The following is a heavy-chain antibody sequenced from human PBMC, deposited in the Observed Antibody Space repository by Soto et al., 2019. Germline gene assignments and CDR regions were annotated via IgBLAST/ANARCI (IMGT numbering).Heavy chain of an antibody. V-gene: IGHV1-69*15. CDR3: AKDGGADGYFGNWLDP. CDR1: GGTFSNYA. D-gene: IGHD5-12*01. Sequence: QVQLVQSGAEVKKPGSSVKVSCKASGGTFSNYAITWVRQAPGHGLEWVGRIIPIFGTTNVAQKFQGRVTITADESTTTANMELSGLRSDDTAFYYCAKDGGADGYFGNWLDPWGQGNLVTVSS. J-gene: IGHJ5*02. CDR2: IIPIFGTT.